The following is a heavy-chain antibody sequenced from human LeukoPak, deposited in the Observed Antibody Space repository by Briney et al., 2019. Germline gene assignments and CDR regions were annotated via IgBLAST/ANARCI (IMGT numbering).Heavy chain of an antibody. J-gene: IGHJ4*02. Sequence: SETLSLTCTVSGYSISSGYYWGWIRQPPGKGLEWIGYIYYSGSTNYNPSLKSRVTISVDTSKNQFSLKLSSVTAADTAVYYCARGEPSRGSGWRKLFDYWGQGTLVTVSS. V-gene: IGHV4-61*01. CDR2: IYYSGST. D-gene: IGHD6-19*01. CDR3: ARGEPSRGSGWRKLFDY. CDR1: GYSISSGYY.